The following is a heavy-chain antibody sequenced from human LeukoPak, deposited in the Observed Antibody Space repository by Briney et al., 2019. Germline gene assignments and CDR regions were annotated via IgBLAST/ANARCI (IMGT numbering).Heavy chain of an antibody. J-gene: IGHJ4*02. CDR3: ARTGSLDY. CDR1: GFTFSSYA. D-gene: IGHD1-26*01. V-gene: IGHV3-30-3*01. CDR2: ISYDGSNK. Sequence: PGGSLRLSCAASGFTFSSYAMHWVRQAPGKGLECVAVISYDGSNKYYADSVKGRFTISRDNSKNTLYLQMNSLRAEDTAVYYCARTGSLDYWGQGTLVTVSS.